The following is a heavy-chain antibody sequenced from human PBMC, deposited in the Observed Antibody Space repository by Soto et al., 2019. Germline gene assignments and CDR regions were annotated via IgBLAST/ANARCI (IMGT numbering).Heavy chain of an antibody. D-gene: IGHD3-10*01. Sequence: EVQLVESGGGLVQPGGSLRLSCAASGFTVSSNYMSWVRQAPGKGLEWVSVIYSGGSTYYADSVKGRFTISRDNSKNTLYLQMNSLRAEDTAVYYCARADGDSGGFGEWYFDYWGQGTLVTVSS. V-gene: IGHV3-66*01. CDR2: IYSGGST. CDR1: GFTVSSNY. J-gene: IGHJ4*02. CDR3: ARADGDSGGFGEWYFDY.